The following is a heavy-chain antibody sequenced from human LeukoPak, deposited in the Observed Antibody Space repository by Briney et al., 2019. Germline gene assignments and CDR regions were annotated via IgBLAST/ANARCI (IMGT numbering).Heavy chain of an antibody. CDR2: IRYDGSNK. Sequence: GGSLRLSCAASGFTFSSYGMHWVRQAPGKGLEWVAFIRYDGSNKYYADSVKGRFTISRGNSKNTLYLQMNSLRAEDTAVYYCSTQGSSVYWGQGTLVTVSS. CDR1: GFTFSSYG. D-gene: IGHD1-1*01. V-gene: IGHV3-30*02. CDR3: STQGSSVY. J-gene: IGHJ4*02.